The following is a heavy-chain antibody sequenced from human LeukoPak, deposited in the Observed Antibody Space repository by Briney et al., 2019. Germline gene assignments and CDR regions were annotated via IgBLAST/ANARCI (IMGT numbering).Heavy chain of an antibody. CDR2: VYYRGNT. CDR3: ARDCALAVAGPLHYMDG. CDR1: GVSFSGYY. D-gene: IGHD6-19*01. J-gene: IGHJ6*03. V-gene: IGHV4-39*07. Sequence: SETLSLTHAVDGVSFSGYYWGWVRQPPGKGLGWIGSVYYRGNTYYNTSLKGRVPISVTMSKNQLSLKLTSVTATAPAVYFGARDCALAVAGPLHYMDGWGKGTTVTASS.